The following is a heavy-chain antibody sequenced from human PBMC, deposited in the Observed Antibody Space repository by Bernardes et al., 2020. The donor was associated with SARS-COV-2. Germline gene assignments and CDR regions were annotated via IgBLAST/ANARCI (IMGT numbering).Heavy chain of an antibody. V-gene: IGHV1-24*01. CDR2: FDPEDGET. CDR3: ATAVAVAGFYYYYGMDV. J-gene: IGHJ6*02. D-gene: IGHD6-19*01. Sequence: ASVKVSCKVSGYTLTELSMHWVRQAPGKGLEWMGGFDPEDGETIYAQKFQGRVTMTEDTSTDTAYMELSSLRSEDTAVYYCATAVAVAGFYYYYGMDVWGQATTVTVSS. CDR1: GYTLTELS.